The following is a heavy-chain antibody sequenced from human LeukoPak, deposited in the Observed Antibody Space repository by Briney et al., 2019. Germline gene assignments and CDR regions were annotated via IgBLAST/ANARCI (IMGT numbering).Heavy chain of an antibody. Sequence: ASVKVSCKASGYNFNAYAVSWVRQAPGQGLEWMGWISASSGNTKLAQTLQGRVTMTTDTSTSTAYMELRSLRSDDTAVYYCARGFGVVAATISYLYYYMDVWGKGTTVTVSS. CDR2: ISASSGNT. CDR1: GYNFNAYA. D-gene: IGHD2-15*01. V-gene: IGHV1-18*01. CDR3: ARGFGVVAATISYLYYYMDV. J-gene: IGHJ6*03.